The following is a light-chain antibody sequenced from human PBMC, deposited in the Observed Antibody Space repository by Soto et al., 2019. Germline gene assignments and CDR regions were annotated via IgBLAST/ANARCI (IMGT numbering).Light chain of an antibody. CDR3: QVWDTTSDPEGV. V-gene: IGLV3-21*04. Sequence: SYELTQPPSVSETPGKTATITCGGSNIGSKSVHWYQQKPGQAPVLVMFYDRVRPSGIPARFSGSNSGNTATLTISGVEVGDGADYYCQVWDTTSDPEGVFGGGTKLTVL. J-gene: IGLJ3*02. CDR1: NIGSKS. CDR2: YDR.